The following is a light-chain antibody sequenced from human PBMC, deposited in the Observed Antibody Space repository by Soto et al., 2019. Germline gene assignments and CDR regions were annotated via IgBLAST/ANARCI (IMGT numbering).Light chain of an antibody. CDR2: ATS. CDR3: QQSYTSPT. J-gene: IGKJ1*01. CDR1: QYIDKY. Sequence: DLQMTQSPSSLSASVGDRVTISCRASQYIDKYINWYQHKPPKAPKLLIYATSTLQSGVPRRFSGSGFGTDFTLTISSLQPEDFATYYRQQSYTSPTFGQGTKVEVK. V-gene: IGKV1-39*01.